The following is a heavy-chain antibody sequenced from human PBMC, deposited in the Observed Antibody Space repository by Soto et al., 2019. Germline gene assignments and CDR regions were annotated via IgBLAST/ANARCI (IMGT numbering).Heavy chain of an antibody. V-gene: IGHV4-30-2*01. J-gene: IGHJ3*02. Sequence: QLQLQESGSGLVKPSRTLSLTCAVSGGSISSGGYSWSWIRQPPGKGLEWIGYIYHSGSTYYNPSLKSRVTISVDRSKNQFSLKLSSVTAADTAVYYCARGRYTSGYYGLRVDAFDIWGQGTMVTVSS. D-gene: IGHD3-22*01. CDR1: GGSISSGGYS. CDR2: IYHSGST. CDR3: ARGRYTSGYYGLRVDAFDI.